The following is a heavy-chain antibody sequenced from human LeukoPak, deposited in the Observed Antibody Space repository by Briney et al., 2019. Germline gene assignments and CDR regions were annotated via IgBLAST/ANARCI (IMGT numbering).Heavy chain of an antibody. CDR3: ARGSYDRGSSSWYVYGYYYYYMDV. V-gene: IGHV4-34*01. Sequence: PSETLSLTCAVYGGSFSGYYWSWIRQPPGKGLEWIGEINHSGSTTYNPSLKSRVAISVDTSKNQFSLKLSSVTAADTAVYYCARGSYDRGSSSWYVYGYYYYYMDVWGKGTTVTVSS. CDR1: GGSFSGYY. CDR2: INHSGST. D-gene: IGHD6-13*01. J-gene: IGHJ6*03.